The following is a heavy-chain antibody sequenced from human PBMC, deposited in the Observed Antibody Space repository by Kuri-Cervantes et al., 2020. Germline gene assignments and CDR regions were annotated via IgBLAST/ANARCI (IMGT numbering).Heavy chain of an antibody. V-gene: IGHV3-11*01. CDR1: GFTFSDYY. Sequence: GESLKISCAASGFTFSDYYMSWIRQAPGKGLEWVSYISSSGSTIYYADSVKGRFTISRDNAKNSLYLQMNSLRADDTAVYYCARSPPKTDVLRFLEWLTLRAFDIWGQGTMVTVSS. CDR2: ISSSGSTI. CDR3: ARSPPKTDVLRFLEWLTLRAFDI. J-gene: IGHJ3*02. D-gene: IGHD3-3*01.